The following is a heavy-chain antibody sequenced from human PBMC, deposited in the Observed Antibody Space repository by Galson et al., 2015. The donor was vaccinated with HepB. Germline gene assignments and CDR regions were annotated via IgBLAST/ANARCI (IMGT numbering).Heavy chain of an antibody. J-gene: IGHJ4*02. CDR2: IWYDGSE. V-gene: IGHV3-33*01. D-gene: IGHD3-10*01. CDR3: ARDGRITMVRGVIDY. Sequence: SLRLSCAASGFTFSTYDMYWVRQAPGKGLEWVAVIWYDGSEYYVDSVKGRFTISRDNSKNTLYLQMNSLRAEDTAVYYCARDGRITMVRGVIDYWGQGTLVTVSS. CDR1: GFTFSTYD.